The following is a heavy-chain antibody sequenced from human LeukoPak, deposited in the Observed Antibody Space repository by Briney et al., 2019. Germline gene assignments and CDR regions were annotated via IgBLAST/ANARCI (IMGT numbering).Heavy chain of an antibody. CDR1: GFTFSSYD. D-gene: IGHD6-19*01. J-gene: IGHJ4*02. CDR3: ARERIAVAGTGLDLDY. V-gene: IGHV3-13*01. Sequence: PGGSLRLSCAASGFTFSSYDMHWVRHATGKGLEWVSAIGTAGDTYYPGSVKGRFTISRENAKNSLYLQMNSLRAEDTAVYYCARERIAVAGTGLDLDYWGQGTLVTVSS. CDR2: IGTAGDT.